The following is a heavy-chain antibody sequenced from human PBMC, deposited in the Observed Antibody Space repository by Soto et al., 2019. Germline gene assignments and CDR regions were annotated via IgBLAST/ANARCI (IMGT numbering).Heavy chain of an antibody. V-gene: IGHV3-30*14. D-gene: IGHD2-15*01. CDR2: ISYDGRNK. Sequence: QVQLVESGGGVVQPGRSLRLSCAASGFTFSSYAMHWVRQAPGKGLEWVAGISYDGRNKYYADSVEGRFTISRDNSKNTLYLQKDSVKPEDTAVYYCARTECSCCSCSSYYYYGMEVWGQGTTVTVSS. CDR1: GFTFSSYA. CDR3: ARTECSCCSCSSYYYYGMEV. J-gene: IGHJ6*02.